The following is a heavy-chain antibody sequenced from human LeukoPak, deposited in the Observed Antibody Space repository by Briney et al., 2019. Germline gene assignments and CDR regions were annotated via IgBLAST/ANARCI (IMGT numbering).Heavy chain of an antibody. CDR1: GGSISSYY. CDR3: ARGSYSVDY. D-gene: IGHD1-26*01. V-gene: IGHV4-59*01. CDR2: IYYSGST. Sequence: SETLSLTCTVSGGSISSYYWSWIRQPPGTGLEWIGYIYYSGSTNYNPSLKSRVTISVDRSKNQFSLKLSSVTAADAAVYYGARGSYSVDYWGEGTLVTVSS. J-gene: IGHJ4*02.